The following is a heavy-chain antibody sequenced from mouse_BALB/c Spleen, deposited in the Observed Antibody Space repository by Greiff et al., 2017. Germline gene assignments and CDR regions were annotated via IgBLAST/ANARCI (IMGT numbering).Heavy chain of an antibody. V-gene: IGHV1S135*01. J-gene: IGHJ4*01. CDR3: ARPYGYVDYYAMDY. CDR2: IDPYNGGT. D-gene: IGHD1-2*01. Sequence: VQLQQSGPELVKPGASGKVSGKASGYAFTSYNRYGGKQSHGKSLEWIGYIDPYNGGTSYNQKFKGKATLTVDKSSSTAYMHLNSLTSEDSAVYYCARPYGYVDYYAMDYWGQGTSVTVSS. CDR1: GYAFTSYN.